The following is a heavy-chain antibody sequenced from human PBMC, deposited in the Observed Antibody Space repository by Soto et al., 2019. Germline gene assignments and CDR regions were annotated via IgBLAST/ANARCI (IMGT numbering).Heavy chain of an antibody. CDR1: GYSFTSYW. D-gene: IGHD3-10*01. Sequence: GESLKISCKGSGYSFTSYWIGWVRQMPGKGLEWMGIIYPGDSDTKYSPSFEGQVTISADKSITTAYLQWSSLKASDTAVYYCARYGSGSDYMDPFDYWGQGTLVTVSS. CDR3: ARYGSGSDYMDPFDY. CDR2: IYPGDSDT. J-gene: IGHJ4*02. V-gene: IGHV5-51*01.